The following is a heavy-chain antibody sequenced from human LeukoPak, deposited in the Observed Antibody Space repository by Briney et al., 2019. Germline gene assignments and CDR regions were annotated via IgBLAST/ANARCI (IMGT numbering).Heavy chain of an antibody. D-gene: IGHD3-10*01. CDR2: IDQSGST. CDR1: GYSISSGYY. V-gene: IGHV4-38-2*02. CDR3: ARGKPSYGSGTFYRPLEPNYMDV. Sequence: PSETLSLTCTVSGYSISSGYYWGCIRQPPGKGLEWIGSIDQSGSTYYNPSLKSRVTISVDTSKNQFSLKLSSVTAADTAVYYCARGKPSYGSGTFYRPLEPNYMDVWGKGTTVTVSS. J-gene: IGHJ6*03.